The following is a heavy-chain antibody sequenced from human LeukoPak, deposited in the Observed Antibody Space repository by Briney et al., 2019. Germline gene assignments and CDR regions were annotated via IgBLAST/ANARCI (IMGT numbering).Heavy chain of an antibody. V-gene: IGHV3-30*18. CDR3: AKDWEVASAGYYFDY. CDR2: ISYHGSNK. J-gene: IGHJ4*02. D-gene: IGHD6-13*01. CDR1: GFTFSNYA. Sequence: PGGSLRLSCAASGFTFSNYAMHWVRQAPGKGLEWVAVISYHGSNKYYIDSVKGRFTISRDNSKNTLYLQMNSLRAEDTAVYYCAKDWEVASAGYYFDYWGQGTLVTVSS.